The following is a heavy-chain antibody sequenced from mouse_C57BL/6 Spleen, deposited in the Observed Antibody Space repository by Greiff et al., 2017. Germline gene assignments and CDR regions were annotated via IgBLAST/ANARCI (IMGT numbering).Heavy chain of an antibody. J-gene: IGHJ4*01. V-gene: IGHV1-47*01. CDR1: GFTFTTYS. CDR3: AWWDYYGNEGALDY. D-gene: IGHD2-1*01. CDR2: FHPYNDDN. Sequence: QVQLQQSGAELVKPGASVKMSCKASGFTFTTYSIEWMKQNHGKSLEWIGNFHPYNDDNKYNEKFKGKATLTVEKYASTVYLELSLLTCDDSAVYYVAWWDYYGNEGALDYWGQGTSVTVSS.